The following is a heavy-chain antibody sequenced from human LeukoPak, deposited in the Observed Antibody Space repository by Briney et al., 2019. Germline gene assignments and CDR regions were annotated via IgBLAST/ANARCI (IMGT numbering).Heavy chain of an antibody. CDR3: ARLASVPG. V-gene: IGHV1-2*02. CDR2: IHPNSGGT. D-gene: IGHD6-19*01. CDR1: GYTFTGYY. J-gene: IGHJ1*01. Sequence: ASVKVSCKASGYTFTGYYLHWVRQAPGQGLGWMGWIHPNSGGTSYAQRFQGRVTMTRDTSISTAYMELSSLRSDDTALYFCARLASVPGWGQGTLVTVSS.